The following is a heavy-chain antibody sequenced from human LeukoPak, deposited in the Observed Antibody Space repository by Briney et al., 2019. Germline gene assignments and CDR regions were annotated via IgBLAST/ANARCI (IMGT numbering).Heavy chain of an antibody. J-gene: IGHJ6*03. CDR3: ARPSIAARRSYYYMDV. D-gene: IGHD6-6*01. CDR2: INHSGST. V-gene: IGHV4-34*01. CDR1: GGSFSGYY. Sequence: SETLSLTCAVYGGSFSGYYWSWIRQPPGKGLEWIGEINHSGSTNYNPSLKSRVTISVDTSKNQFSLKLSSVTAADTAVYYCARPSIAARRSYYYMDVWSKGTTVTVSS.